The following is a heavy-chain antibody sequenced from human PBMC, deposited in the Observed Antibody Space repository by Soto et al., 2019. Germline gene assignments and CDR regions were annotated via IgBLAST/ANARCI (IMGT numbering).Heavy chain of an antibody. CDR1: GGSISSYY. Sequence: SETLSLTXTVSGGSISSYYWSWIRQPPGKGLEWIGYIYYIGSTNYNPSLKSRVTISVDTSKNQFSLKLSSVTAADTAVYYCARGLRRQLLNWFDPWGQGTLVTVSS. J-gene: IGHJ5*02. CDR2: IYYIGST. D-gene: IGHD2-2*01. CDR3: ARGLRRQLLNWFDP. V-gene: IGHV4-59*01.